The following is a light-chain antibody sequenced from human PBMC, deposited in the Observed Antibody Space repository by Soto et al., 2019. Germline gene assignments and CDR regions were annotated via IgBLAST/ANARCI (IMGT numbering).Light chain of an antibody. CDR1: QGISSY. CDR3: QQLNGYPIT. Sequence: DIQLTQSPSSLSASVGDRVTITCRASQGISSYLAWYQQKPGKAPKLLIYTASTLQSGVPSRFSGSGSGTEFTLTISSLQPEDFATYYCQQLNGYPITFGQGTRLEIK. J-gene: IGKJ5*01. CDR2: TAS. V-gene: IGKV1-9*01.